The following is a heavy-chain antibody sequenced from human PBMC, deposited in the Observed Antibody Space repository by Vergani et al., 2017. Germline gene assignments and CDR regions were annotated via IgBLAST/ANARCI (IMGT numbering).Heavy chain of an antibody. CDR1: GGSFSDYY. Sequence: QVQLQEWGAGLLKTSETLSLTCGVSGGSFSDYYWSWIRQAPGMGLEWIGEVNHGGSTNYNPSLKSRVSISIDTSKNLFSLQLQSVTPEDTAVYYCAREDISLTVEGANYMDIWGKGTTVTVSS. CDR2: VNHGGST. CDR3: AREDISLTVEGANYMDI. D-gene: IGHD3-22*01. V-gene: IGHV4-34*01. J-gene: IGHJ6*03.